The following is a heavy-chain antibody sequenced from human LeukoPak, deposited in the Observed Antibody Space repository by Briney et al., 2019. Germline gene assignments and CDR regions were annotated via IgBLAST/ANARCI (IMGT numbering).Heavy chain of an antibody. D-gene: IGHD1-1*01. J-gene: IGHJ4*02. CDR1: GFTFSSYS. CDR2: ISSSSSYI. V-gene: IGHV3-21*01. Sequence: GGSLRLSCAASGFTFSSYSMNWVRQAPGKGLEWVSSISSSSSYIYYADSVKGRFTISRDNAKNSLYLQMNSLRAEDTAVYCCARDRAMNDYFDYWGQGTLVTVSS. CDR3: ARDRAMNDYFDY.